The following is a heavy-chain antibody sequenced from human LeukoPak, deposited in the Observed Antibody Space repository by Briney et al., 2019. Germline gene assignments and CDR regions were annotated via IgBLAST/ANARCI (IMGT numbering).Heavy chain of an antibody. CDR3: ARHRGAFDI. CDR1: GGSISSYY. CDR2: IYYSGST. Sequence: SQTLSLTCTVSGGSISSYYWSWIRQPPGKGLEWIGYIYYSGSTNYNPSLKSRVTISVDTSKNQFSLKLSSVTAADTAVYYCARHRGAFDIWGQGTMVTVSS. J-gene: IGHJ3*02. V-gene: IGHV4-59*08.